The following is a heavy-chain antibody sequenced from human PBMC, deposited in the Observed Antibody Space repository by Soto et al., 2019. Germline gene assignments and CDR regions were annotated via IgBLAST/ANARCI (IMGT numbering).Heavy chain of an antibody. V-gene: IGHV3-15*07. CDR3: PRHLDS. CDR1: GFTFSSVW. CDR2: IRSKTDGGTT. Sequence: EVQLVESGGGLVKPGSSLRLSCAASGFTFSSVWMNWVRQAPGKGLEWVARIRSKTDGGTTDYAAPVKGRFTISRDDSRATLFLQMDGLKIEDTAVYYCPRHLDSWGQGTLVTVSS. J-gene: IGHJ5*01.